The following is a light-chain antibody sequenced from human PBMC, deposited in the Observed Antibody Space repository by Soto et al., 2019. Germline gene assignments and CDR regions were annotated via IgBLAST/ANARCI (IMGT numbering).Light chain of an antibody. CDR1: SSDVGGYNS. V-gene: IGLV2-14*01. CDR2: DVS. CDR3: SSNTSRNTLV. J-gene: IGLJ1*01. Sequence: QSALTQPASVSGSPGQSITISCTGTSSDVGGYNSVSWYQQHPGKAPKLVIYDVSNRPSGVSPRFSGSKSGNTASLTISGLQAEDDADYFCSSNTSRNTLVFGTGTKVTVL.